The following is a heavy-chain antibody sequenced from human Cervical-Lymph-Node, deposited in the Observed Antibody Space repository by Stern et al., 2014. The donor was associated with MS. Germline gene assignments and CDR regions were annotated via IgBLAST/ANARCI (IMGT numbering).Heavy chain of an antibody. CDR3: TGVNYDILTGYFSDY. J-gene: IGHJ4*02. V-gene: IGHV3-33*01. Sequence: MQLAESGGRVVQPGRPLKLPCAASGFEFSSYGIHWVRPAPGKGLEWVAVIWYDGSKKFYAEFVKGRFTISRDNSKNTGYLQMNSLRADDTAVYYCTGVNYDILTGYFSDYWGRGTLVAVSS. CDR1: GFEFSSYG. D-gene: IGHD3-9*01. CDR2: IWYDGSKK.